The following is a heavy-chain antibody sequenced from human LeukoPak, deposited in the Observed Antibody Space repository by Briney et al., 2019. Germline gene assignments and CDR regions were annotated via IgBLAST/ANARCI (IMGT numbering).Heavy chain of an antibody. D-gene: IGHD3-9*01. J-gene: IGHJ5*02. CDR1: GFTFSSYS. CDR3: AREEERYFDWKQSNWVDP. CDR2: ISSSSSYI. Sequence: GGSLRLSCAASGFTFSSYSMNWVRQAPGKGLEWVSSISSSSSYIYYADSVKGRFTISRDNAKNSLYLQMNSLRAEDTAVYYCAREEERYFDWKQSNWVDPWGQGTLVTVSS. V-gene: IGHV3-21*01.